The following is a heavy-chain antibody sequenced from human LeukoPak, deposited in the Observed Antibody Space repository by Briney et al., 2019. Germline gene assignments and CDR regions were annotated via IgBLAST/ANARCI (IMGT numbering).Heavy chain of an antibody. J-gene: IGHJ4*02. D-gene: IGHD6-13*01. CDR2: IWYDGSNK. CDR3: ARAGIAAAGPFDY. V-gene: IGHV3-33*01. CDR1: GFIFSGYG. Sequence: GRSLRLSCVASGFIFSGYGMHWVRQAPGKGLEWVAVIWYDGSNKYYADSVKGRFTISRDNSKNTLYLQMNSLRAEDTAVYYCARAGIAAAGPFDYWGQGALVTVSS.